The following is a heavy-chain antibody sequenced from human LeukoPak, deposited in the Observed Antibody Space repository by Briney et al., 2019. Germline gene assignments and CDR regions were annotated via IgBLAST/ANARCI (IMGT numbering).Heavy chain of an antibody. CDR3: ARGGMVTAIRRWFDP. J-gene: IGHJ5*02. CDR1: GDSVSSNSAA. CDR2: TYYRSKWYN. V-gene: IGHV6-1*01. D-gene: IGHD2-21*02. Sequence: SQTLSLTCAISGDSVSSNSAACNWIRQSPSRGLEWLGRTYYRSKWYNDYAVSVKSRITINPDTSKNQFSLQLNSVTPEDTAVYYCARGGMVTAIRRWFDPWGQGTLVTVSS.